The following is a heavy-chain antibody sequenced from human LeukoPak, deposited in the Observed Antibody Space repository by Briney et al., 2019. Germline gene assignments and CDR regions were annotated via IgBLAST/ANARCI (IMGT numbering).Heavy chain of an antibody. CDR1: GFTFSDYY. CDR3: ARDSGSAHYSSAGY. V-gene: IGHV3-11*01. CDR2: ISDSGSTM. J-gene: IGHJ4*02. D-gene: IGHD3-22*01. Sequence: GGSLRLSCAASGFTFSDYYMSWIRQAPGKGLEWVSYISDSGSTMYYADSVKGRFTISRDNTKNSLYLQMNSLRADDTAVYYCARDSGSAHYSSAGYWGQGTLVTVSS.